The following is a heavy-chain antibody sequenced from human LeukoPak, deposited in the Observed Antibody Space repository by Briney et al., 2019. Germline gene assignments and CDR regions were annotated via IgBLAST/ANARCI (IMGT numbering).Heavy chain of an antibody. CDR2: IYYSGST. Sequence: SETLSLTCTVSGGSISSSSYYWGWIRQPPGKGLEWIGSIYYSGSTYYNPSLKSRVTISVDTSKDQFSLKLSSVTPADTAVYYCARHDNWNSPHWGQGTLVTVSS. J-gene: IGHJ4*02. V-gene: IGHV4-39*07. CDR1: GGSISSSSYY. D-gene: IGHD1-7*01. CDR3: ARHDNWNSPH.